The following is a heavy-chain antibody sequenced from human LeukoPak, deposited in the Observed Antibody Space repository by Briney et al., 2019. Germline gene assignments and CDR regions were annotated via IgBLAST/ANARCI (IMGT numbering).Heavy chain of an antibody. CDR2: INSNAGTT. V-gene: IGHV3-23*01. J-gene: IGHJ4*02. CDR1: GFTFSTYA. Sequence: GGSLRLSCAASGFTFSTYAMSWVRQAPGKGLEWVSAINSNAGTTYYADSVRGRFSISRDNSENTLSLQMNSLRAEDTAVYYCAKLPTSNWFFDYWGQGILVTVSS. CDR3: AKLPTSNWFFDY. D-gene: IGHD3-9*01.